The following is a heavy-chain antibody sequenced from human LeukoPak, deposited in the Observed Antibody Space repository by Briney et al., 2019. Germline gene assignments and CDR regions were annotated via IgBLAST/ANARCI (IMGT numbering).Heavy chain of an antibody. CDR1: GFTFTSSA. V-gene: IGHV1-58*02. J-gene: IGHJ4*02. CDR3: AREGLTGGTGELLFDY. Sequence: SVKVSCKASGFTFTSSAMQWVRQARGQRLEWIGWIVVGSGNTNYAQKFQERVTITRDMSTSTAYMELSSLRSEDTAVYYCAREGLTGGTGELLFDYWGQGTLVTVSS. D-gene: IGHD7-27*01. CDR2: IVVGSGNT.